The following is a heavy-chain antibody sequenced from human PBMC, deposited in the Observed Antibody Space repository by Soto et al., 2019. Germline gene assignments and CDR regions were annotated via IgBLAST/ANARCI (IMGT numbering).Heavy chain of an antibody. V-gene: IGHV4-31*03. CDR3: ARDAPGAAPY. J-gene: IGHJ4*02. CDR1: GGPMSSGDYY. CDR2: INYRGST. Sequence: QVQLQESGPGLVKPSQTLSLTCTVSGGPMSSGDYYWNWIRQHPEKGLEWIGYINYRGSTFYNPSLKSRLTISVDTSKNQFSLKLTSVTAADTAMYYCARDAPGAAPYWGQGTLVTVSS. D-gene: IGHD6-13*01.